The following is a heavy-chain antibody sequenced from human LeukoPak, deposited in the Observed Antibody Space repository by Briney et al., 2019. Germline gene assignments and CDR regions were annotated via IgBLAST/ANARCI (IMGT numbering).Heavy chain of an antibody. Sequence: GESLKISCKGSGCSFTSYWISWVRQMPGKGLEWMGRIDPSDSYTNYSPSFQGHVTISADKSISTAYLQWSSLKASDTGIYSCARLSYDSINTAMYYNWFDPWGQGTLVTVSS. V-gene: IGHV5-10-1*01. CDR2: IDPSDSYT. CDR3: ARLSYDSINTAMYYNWFDP. CDR1: GCSFTSYW. J-gene: IGHJ5*02. D-gene: IGHD5-18*01.